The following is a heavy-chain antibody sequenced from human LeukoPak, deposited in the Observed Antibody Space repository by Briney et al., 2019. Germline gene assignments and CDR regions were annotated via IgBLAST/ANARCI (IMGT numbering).Heavy chain of an antibody. D-gene: IGHD4/OR15-4a*01. Sequence: PGGSLRLSCAASGFRFNTYWMSWVRQAPGKGLEWVANIKQDGSEKYYADSVKGRFTISRGNGKNSLDLQMNSLRADDTAVYYCARDTLGEGEDANYAVYYFDYWGQGTVVTVSS. CDR1: GFRFNTYW. J-gene: IGHJ4*02. CDR2: IKQDGSEK. CDR3: ARDTLGEGEDANYAVYYFDY. V-gene: IGHV3-7*01.